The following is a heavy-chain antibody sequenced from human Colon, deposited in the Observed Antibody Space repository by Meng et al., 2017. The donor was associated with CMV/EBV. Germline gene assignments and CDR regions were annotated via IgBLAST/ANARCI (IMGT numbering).Heavy chain of an antibody. Sequence: SETLSLTCTVSGGSISSYYWSWIRQPPGKGLEWIGYIYYSGSTNYNPSLKSRVTISVDTSKNQFSLKLSSVTAADTAVYYCARGGSGSYYVGYYYYHGMDVWGQGTTVTVSS. D-gene: IGHD1-26*01. CDR2: IYYSGST. CDR3: ARGGSGSYYVGYYYYHGMDV. J-gene: IGHJ6*02. V-gene: IGHV4-59*01. CDR1: GGSISSYY.